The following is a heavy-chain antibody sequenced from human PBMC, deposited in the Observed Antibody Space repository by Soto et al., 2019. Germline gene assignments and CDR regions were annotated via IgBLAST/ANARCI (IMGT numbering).Heavy chain of an antibody. CDR2: IYYSGST. D-gene: IGHD2-15*01. CDR3: ERHFPKGYCSGGSCYHDAFDI. CDR1: GGSISSSSYY. Sequence: QLQLQESGPGLVKPSETLSLTCTVSGGSISSSSYYWGWIRQPPGKGLEWIGSIYYSGSTYYNPSLKSRVTLSVDTSKNQFSLKLRSVTAADTAVYYCERHFPKGYCSGGSCYHDAFDIWGQGTMVTVSS. J-gene: IGHJ3*02. V-gene: IGHV4-39*01.